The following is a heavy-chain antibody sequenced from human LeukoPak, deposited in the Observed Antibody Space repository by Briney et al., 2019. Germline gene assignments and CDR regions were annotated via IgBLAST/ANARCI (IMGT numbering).Heavy chain of an antibody. CDR1: GGTFSSYT. V-gene: IGHV1-69*02. J-gene: IGHJ4*02. Sequence: SVKVSCKASGGTFSSYTISWVRQAPGQGLEWMGRIIPILGIANYAQKFQGRVTITADKSTSTAYMELSSLRSEDTAMYYCARVTEWELLRFDYWGQGTLVTVSS. CDR2: IIPILGIA. CDR3: ARVTEWELLRFDY. D-gene: IGHD1-26*01.